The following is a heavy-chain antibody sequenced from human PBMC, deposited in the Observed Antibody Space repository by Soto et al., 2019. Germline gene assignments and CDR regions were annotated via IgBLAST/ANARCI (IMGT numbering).Heavy chain of an antibody. CDR3: TIEGSAPYYYYGLDA. Sequence: GASVKVSCKASGYTFTTYGISWVRQAPGQGLEWLGWINTHNGNTNYAQNLQGRVFMTADTSTNTAYMELRSLRSDDTAIYYCTIEGSAPYYYYGLDAWGQATTVTVSS. CDR1: GYTFTTYG. CDR2: INTHNGNT. J-gene: IGHJ6*01. D-gene: IGHD3-10*01. V-gene: IGHV1-18*01.